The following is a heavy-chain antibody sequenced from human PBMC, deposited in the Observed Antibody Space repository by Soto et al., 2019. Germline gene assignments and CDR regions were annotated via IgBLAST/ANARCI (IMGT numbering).Heavy chain of an antibody. D-gene: IGHD6-13*01. CDR3: AGKSDNSSSGYSSSWYPTYYYYYMDV. CDR1: GGSYSGHY. Sequence: QVQLQQWGAGLLKPSETLSLTCAVYGGSYSGHYWSWIRQPPGKGVEWIGEIFHSGSTNYNPSLKSRVTISVDTSTKQISLKLSSVTATDTAVYYCAGKSDNSSSGYSSSWYPTYYYYYMDVWGKGTTVTVSS. J-gene: IGHJ6*03. V-gene: IGHV4-34*12. CDR2: IFHSGST.